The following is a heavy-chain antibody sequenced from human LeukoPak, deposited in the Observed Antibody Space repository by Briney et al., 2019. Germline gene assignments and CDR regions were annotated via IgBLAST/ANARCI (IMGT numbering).Heavy chain of an antibody. V-gene: IGHV3-73*01. J-gene: IGHJ5*02. CDR1: GFTFSGSA. Sequence: GGSLRLSCAASGFTFSGSAMHWVRQASGKGLEWVGRIRSKADSYATAYAASVKGRFTISRDDSKNTANLQMNSLKTEDTAVYYCASATELGYCSGGSCYVSRPIYQFDPWGQGTLVTVSS. D-gene: IGHD2-15*01. CDR3: ASATELGYCSGGSCYVSRPIYQFDP. CDR2: IRSKADSYAT.